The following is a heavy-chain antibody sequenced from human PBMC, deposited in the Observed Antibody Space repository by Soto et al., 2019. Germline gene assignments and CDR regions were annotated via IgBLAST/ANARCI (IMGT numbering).Heavy chain of an antibody. CDR3: ARGLLTFWFDP. D-gene: IGHD3-10*01. V-gene: IGHV1-3*01. Sequence: GASVKVSCKASGYTFTSYAMHWVHQAPGQRLEWMGWINAGNGNTKYSQKFKGRVTITRDTSASTAYMELSSLRSEDTAVYYCARGLLTFWFDPWGQGTLVTVSS. CDR1: GYTFTSYA. CDR2: INAGNGNT. J-gene: IGHJ5*02.